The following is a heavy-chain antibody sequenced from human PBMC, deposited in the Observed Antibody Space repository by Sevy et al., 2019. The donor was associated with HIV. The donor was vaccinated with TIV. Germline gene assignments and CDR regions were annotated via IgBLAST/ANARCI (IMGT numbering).Heavy chain of an antibody. CDR1: GFTFSSYW. Sequence: GGSLRLSCAASGFTFSSYWMSWVRQAPGKGLEWVANIKQDGSEKYYVDSVKGRFTISRDNAKNSLYLQMNSLRAEDTAVYYCAREGVRGVIGVDYWGQGTLVTVSS. J-gene: IGHJ4*02. CDR2: IKQDGSEK. D-gene: IGHD3-10*01. V-gene: IGHV3-7*01. CDR3: AREGVRGVIGVDY.